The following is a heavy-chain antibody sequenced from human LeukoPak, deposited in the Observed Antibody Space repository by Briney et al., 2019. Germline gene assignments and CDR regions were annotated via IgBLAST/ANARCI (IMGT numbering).Heavy chain of an antibody. D-gene: IGHD2-2*01. CDR1: GFTVSGNY. CDR2: IYSGGST. V-gene: IGHV3-53*01. Sequence: TGGSLRLSCAASGFTVSGNYMSWVRQAPGKGLEWVSIIYSGGSTYYADSVKGRFTISRDNSKNTLYLQLNSLRAEDRAVYYCARDCSSTSCYPYYGMDVWGQGTTVTVSS. CDR3: ARDCSSTSCYPYYGMDV. J-gene: IGHJ6*02.